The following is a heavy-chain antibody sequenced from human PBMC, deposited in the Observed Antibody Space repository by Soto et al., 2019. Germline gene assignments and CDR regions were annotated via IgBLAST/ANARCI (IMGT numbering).Heavy chain of an antibody. CDR1: GYTFTGYS. CDR2: INPNSGGT. D-gene: IGHD2-15*01. CDR3: ARVNVVVVAATREYYFDY. V-gene: IGHV1-2*02. Sequence: ASVKVSCKASGYTFTGYSMHWVRQAPGQGLEWMGWINPNSGGTNYAQKFQGRVTMTRDTSISTAYMELSRLRSDDTAVYYCARVNVVVVAATREYYFDYWGQGTLVTVSS. J-gene: IGHJ4*02.